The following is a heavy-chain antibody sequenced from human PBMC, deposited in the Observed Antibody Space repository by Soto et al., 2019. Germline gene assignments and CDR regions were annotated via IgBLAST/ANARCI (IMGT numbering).Heavy chain of an antibody. J-gene: IGHJ5*02. Sequence: PSETLSLTCTVSGGSISSYCWSWIRQPPGKGLEWIGYIYYSGSTNYNPSLKSRVTISVDTSKNQFSLKLSSVTAADTAVYYCARTYRNWFDPWGQGTLVTVSS. V-gene: IGHV4-59*01. CDR1: GGSISSYC. CDR2: IYYSGST. D-gene: IGHD2-2*01. CDR3: ARTYRNWFDP.